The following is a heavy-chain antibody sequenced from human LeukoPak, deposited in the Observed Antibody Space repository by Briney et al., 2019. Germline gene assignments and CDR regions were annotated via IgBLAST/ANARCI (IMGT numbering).Heavy chain of an antibody. CDR2: IYTSGST. CDR3: ARLRGWYSSSSFYYYYYMDV. D-gene: IGHD6-6*01. J-gene: IGHJ6*03. CDR1: GGSISSYY. V-gene: IGHV4-4*09. Sequence: PSETLSLTCTVSGGSISSYYWSWIRQPPGKGLEWIGYIYTSGSTNYNPSLKSRVTITVDTSKNQFSLKLSSVTAADTAVYYCARLRGWYSSSSFYYYYYMDVWGKGTTVTVSS.